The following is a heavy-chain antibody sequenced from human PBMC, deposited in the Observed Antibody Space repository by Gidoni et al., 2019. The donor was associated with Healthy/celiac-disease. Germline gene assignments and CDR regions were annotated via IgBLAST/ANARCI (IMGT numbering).Heavy chain of an antibody. CDR3: ARVLAAAGTDYFDY. Sequence: QVQLQESGPGLVKPSQTLSLTCPFSGGSISRGGYYWSWIRQHPGKGLEWIGYIYYSGSTYYNPSLKSRVTISVDTSKNQFSLKLSSVTAADTAVYYCARVLAAAGTDYFDYWGQGTLVTVSS. CDR2: IYYSGST. CDR1: GGSISRGGYY. D-gene: IGHD6-13*01. V-gene: IGHV4-31*03. J-gene: IGHJ4*02.